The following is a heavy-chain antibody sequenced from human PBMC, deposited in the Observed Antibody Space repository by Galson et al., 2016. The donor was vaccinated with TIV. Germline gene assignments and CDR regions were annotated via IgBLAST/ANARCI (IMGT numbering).Heavy chain of an antibody. CDR3: ARGRSGYNSTYYYYGMDV. D-gene: IGHD5-24*01. J-gene: IGHJ6*02. V-gene: IGHV6-1*01. CDR1: GDSVSSDSAA. CDR2: KYYRSEWNS. Sequence: ALSGDSVSSDSAAWNWIRQSPSRGLEWLGRKYYRSEWNSDYAVSVRSRIVIKADRSKNQFFLQLNSVTPEDTAVYFCARGRSGYNSTYYYYGMDVWGQGTTVSVSS.